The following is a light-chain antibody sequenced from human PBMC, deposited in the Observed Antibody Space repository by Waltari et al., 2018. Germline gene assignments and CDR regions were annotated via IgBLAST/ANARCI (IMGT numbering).Light chain of an antibody. CDR1: RNDIGAYPS. J-gene: IGLJ2*01. CDR3: CSYTRSGLWI. V-gene: IGLV2-14*03. CDR2: DVT. Sequence: QSALTQPASVSGSPGQSITLSCPGTRNDIGAYPSVSWYQQHPGTAPKLIIYDVTKWPSGVSNRFSGSKSGNTASLTISRLQAEDEADYYCCSYTRSGLWIFGGGTKLTVL.